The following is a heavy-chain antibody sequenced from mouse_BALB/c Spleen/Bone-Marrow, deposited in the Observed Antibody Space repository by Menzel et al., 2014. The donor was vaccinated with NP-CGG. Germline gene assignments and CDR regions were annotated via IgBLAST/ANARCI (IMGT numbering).Heavy chain of an antibody. D-gene: IGHD4-1*01. J-gene: IGHJ2*01. CDR1: GYSFTIYW. Sequence: QRVESGAELVRPGTSVQLSCKASGYSFTIYWTNWVKQRPGQGLEWIGMIHPSDSESRLNQKFKDKATLTVDKSSTTAYMQLSSPTSEDSAVYYCARGLGEIWGYWGQGTTLTVSS. V-gene: IGHV1-74*04. CDR2: IHPSDSES. CDR3: ARGLGEIWGY.